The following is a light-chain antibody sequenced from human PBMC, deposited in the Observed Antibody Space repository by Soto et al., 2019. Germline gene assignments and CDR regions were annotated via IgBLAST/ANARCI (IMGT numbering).Light chain of an antibody. V-gene: IGKV3-11*01. CDR3: QQRSNWPPTWT. CDR1: QNVSIY. CDR2: DTS. J-gene: IGKJ1*01. Sequence: EIVLTQSPATLSLSPGERATLSCRASQNVSIYLAWFQQKPGQAPRLLIYDTSDRATGIPARFSGSGSGTDFTLTISSLEPEDFAVYYCQQRSNWPPTWTFGQGTKVEIK.